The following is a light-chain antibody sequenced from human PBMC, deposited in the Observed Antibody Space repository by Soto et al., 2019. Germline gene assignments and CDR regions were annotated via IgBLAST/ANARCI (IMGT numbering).Light chain of an antibody. CDR2: DAS. V-gene: IGKV3-11*01. J-gene: IGKJ4*01. Sequence: EIAMTQSAANLYVSPGERATLXCRASQSVSSNFVWYQQKPREAPRLVIYDASNTANGTPASFSGSGSATDFTPTISSREPEDFAVYYGQQRSNWTLTFGGGTKVDIK. CDR3: QQRSNWTLT. CDR1: QSVSSN.